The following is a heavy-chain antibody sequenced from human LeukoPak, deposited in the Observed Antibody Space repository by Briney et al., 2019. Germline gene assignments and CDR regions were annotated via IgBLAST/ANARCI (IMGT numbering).Heavy chain of an antibody. CDR3: ARSWYYYGSGSNPRYYYYYGMDV. CDR1: GGSISGYY. D-gene: IGHD3-10*01. V-gene: IGHV4-59*12. J-gene: IGHJ6*02. CDR2: IHYSGST. Sequence: SETLSLTCTVSGGSISGYYWSWIRQPPGKGLECIGYIHYSGSTNYNPSLKSRVTMSVDTSKNQFSLKLSSVTAADTAVYYCARSWYYYGSGSNPRYYYYYGMDVWGQGTTVTVSS.